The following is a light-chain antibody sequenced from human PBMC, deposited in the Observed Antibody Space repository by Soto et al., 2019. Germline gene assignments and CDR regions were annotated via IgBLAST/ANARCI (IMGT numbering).Light chain of an antibody. CDR2: AAS. V-gene: IGKV1-39*01. CDR3: QPSYITTRT. Sequence: DIQLTQSPSSLSASVGDRVSITCRASQTIDVYLNWYLQKPGRDPQLLIYAASKLQGGIPSRFRGSTSGTDFTLSNSSLQPDDSGTSFCQPSYITTRTFGKGTKVE. CDR1: QTIDVY. J-gene: IGKJ1*01.